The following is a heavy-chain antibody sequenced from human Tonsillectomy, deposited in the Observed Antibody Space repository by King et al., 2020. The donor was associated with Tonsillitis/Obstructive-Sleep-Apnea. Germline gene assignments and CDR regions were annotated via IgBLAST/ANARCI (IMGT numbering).Heavy chain of an antibody. V-gene: IGHV3-74*01. Sequence: VQLVESGGGLVQPGGSLRLSCAASGFTFNWYWMHWVRQAPGKGLVWISHINSDGSTTSYADSVKGRFTISRDNAKKTLFLQMNSLRAEDTAVYFCARDITPTVTAIDYWGQGTLITVSS. CDR1: GFTFNWYW. CDR3: ARDITPTVTAIDY. CDR2: INSDGSTT. J-gene: IGHJ4*02. D-gene: IGHD2-21*02.